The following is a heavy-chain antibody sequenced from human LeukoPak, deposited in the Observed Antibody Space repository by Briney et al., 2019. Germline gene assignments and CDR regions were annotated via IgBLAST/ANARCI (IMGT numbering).Heavy chain of an antibody. V-gene: IGHV3-9*01. CDR3: AKDMRYSGSYYGFDY. D-gene: IGHD1-26*01. CDR2: ISWNSGSI. Sequence: GRSLRLSCAAPGFTFDDYAMHWVRQAPGKGLEWVSGISWNSGSIGYADSVKGRFTISRDNAKNSLYLQMNSLRAEDTALYYCAKDMRYSGSYYGFDYWGQGTLVTVSS. CDR1: GFTFDDYA. J-gene: IGHJ4*02.